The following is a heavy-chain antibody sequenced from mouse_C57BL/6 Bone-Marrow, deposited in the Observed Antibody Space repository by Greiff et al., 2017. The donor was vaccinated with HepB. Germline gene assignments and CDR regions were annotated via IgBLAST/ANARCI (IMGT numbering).Heavy chain of an antibody. CDR3: ASPSYYGSSLCYFDY. CDR1: GYAFSSSW. D-gene: IGHD1-1*01. V-gene: IGHV1-82*01. Sequence: QVQLQQPGPELVKPGASVKISCKASGYAFSSSWMNWVKQRPGKGLEWIGRIYPGDGDTNYNEKFKGKATLTADKSSSTAYMQLSSLTSEDSAVYFCASPSYYGSSLCYFDYWGQGTTLTVSS. J-gene: IGHJ2*01. CDR2: IYPGDGDT.